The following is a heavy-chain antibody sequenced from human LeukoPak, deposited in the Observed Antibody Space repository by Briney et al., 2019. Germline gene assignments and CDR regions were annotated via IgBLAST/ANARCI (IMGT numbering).Heavy chain of an antibody. J-gene: IGHJ4*02. V-gene: IGHV3-21*01. Sequence: GGSLRLSCAASGFTFSSYSMNWVRQAPGKGLEWVSSISSSSSYIYYADSVKGRFTISRDNAKNSLYLQMNSLRAEDTAVYYCARDGPAGTRGIIDYWGQGTLVTVSS. CDR3: ARDGPAGTRGIIDY. D-gene: IGHD6-13*01. CDR1: GFTFSSYS. CDR2: ISSSSSYI.